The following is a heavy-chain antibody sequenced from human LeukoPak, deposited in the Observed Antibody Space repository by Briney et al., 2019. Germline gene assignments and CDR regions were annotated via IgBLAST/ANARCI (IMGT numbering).Heavy chain of an antibody. Sequence: SETLSLTCAVYGGSFSDYYWSWIRQPPGKGLEWIGEINHSGSTNYNPSLKSRVTISVDTSKNQFSLKLSSVTAADTAVYYCARSGYFVYYGMDVWGQGTTVTVSS. CDR3: ARSGYFVYYGMDV. D-gene: IGHD3-9*01. CDR1: GGSFSDYY. J-gene: IGHJ6*02. CDR2: INHSGST. V-gene: IGHV4-34*01.